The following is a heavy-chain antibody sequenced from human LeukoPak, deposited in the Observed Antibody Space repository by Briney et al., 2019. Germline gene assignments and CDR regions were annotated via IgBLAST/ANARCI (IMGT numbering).Heavy chain of an antibody. Sequence: QPGGSLRLSCVDSGFTFSRYWMSWVRQAPGKGLEWVANIKQDGSEKYYVDSVKGRFTITRDNAKNSLYLQMNSLRAEDTAVYYCARDLAYYDFGYFDYWGQGTLVAVSS. D-gene: IGHD3-3*01. CDR3: ARDLAYYDFGYFDY. V-gene: IGHV3-7*01. CDR2: IKQDGSEK. J-gene: IGHJ4*02. CDR1: GFTFSRYW.